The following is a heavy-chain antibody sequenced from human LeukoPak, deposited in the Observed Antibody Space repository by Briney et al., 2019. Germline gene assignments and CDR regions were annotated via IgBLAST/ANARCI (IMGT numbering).Heavy chain of an antibody. CDR1: GFAFNTYS. CDR2: ISGSGGST. J-gene: IGHJ4*02. CDR3: AKVLSGTYYPWDY. V-gene: IGHV3-23*01. D-gene: IGHD1-26*01. Sequence: GGSLRLSCAASGFAFNTYSMSWVRQAPGKGLEWVSAISGSGGSTYYADSVKGRFTISRDNSKNTLYLQMNSLSAEDTAVYYCAKVLSGTYYPWDYWGQGTLVTVSS.